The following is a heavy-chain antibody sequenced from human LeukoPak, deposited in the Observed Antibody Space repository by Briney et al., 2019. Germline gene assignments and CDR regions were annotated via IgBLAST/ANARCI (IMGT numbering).Heavy chain of an antibody. CDR1: GFAFSDYY. CDR3: ARGGLVVPAAVHY. V-gene: IGHV3-11*01. Sequence: NPGGSLRLSCAASGFAFSDYYMSWIRQAPGKGLEWVSYISSSGSTIYYADSVKGRFTISRDNAKNSLYPQMNSLRAEDTAVYYCARGGLVVPAAVHYWGQGTLVTVSS. CDR2: ISSSGSTI. J-gene: IGHJ4*02. D-gene: IGHD2-2*01.